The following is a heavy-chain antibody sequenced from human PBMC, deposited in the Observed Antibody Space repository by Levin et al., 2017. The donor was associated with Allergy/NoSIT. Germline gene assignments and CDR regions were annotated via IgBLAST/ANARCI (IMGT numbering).Heavy chain of an antibody. V-gene: IGHV2-70*13. CDR2: IDWDDDK. J-gene: IGHJ5*02. D-gene: IGHD3-22*01. CDR1: GFSLTPRGTC. Sequence: SGPTLVKPTQTLTLTCTFSGFSLTPRGTCVNWIRQPPGKALEWLALIDWDDDKYYSASLKTRLTISRDTSKNQVVLTMTDIDPVDTATYYCARMTYFDRSGSYIGRGWLDPWGQGTLVTVSS. CDR3: ARMTYFDRSGSYIGRGWLDP.